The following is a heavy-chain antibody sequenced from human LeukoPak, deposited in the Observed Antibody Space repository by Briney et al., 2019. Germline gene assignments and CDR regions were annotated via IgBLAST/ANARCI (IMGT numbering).Heavy chain of an antibody. V-gene: IGHV3-48*03. D-gene: IGHD3-22*01. CDR2: ISSSGSTI. CDR3: ARVYYYDSSGYSTHFDY. J-gene: IGHJ4*02. Sequence: GGSLRLSCAASGFTFSSYEMNWVRQAPGKGLEWVSYISSSGSTIYYADSVKGRFTISRDNAKNSLYLQMNSLRAEDTAVYYCARVYYYDSSGYSTHFDYWGQGTLVTVSS. CDR1: GFTFSSYE.